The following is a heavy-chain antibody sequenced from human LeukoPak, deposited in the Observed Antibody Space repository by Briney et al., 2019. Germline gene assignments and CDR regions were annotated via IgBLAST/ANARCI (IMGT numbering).Heavy chain of an antibody. V-gene: IGHV4-59*08. D-gene: IGHD6-13*01. CDR3: ARGFTDSSWYWYNWFDP. Sequence: PSETLSLTCTVSGGSISSYYWSWIRQPPGKGLEWIGYIYYSGSTNYNPSLKSRVTISVDTSKNQFSLKLSSVTAADTAVYYCARGFTDSSWYWYNWFDPWGQGTLVTVSS. CDR1: GGSISSYY. CDR2: IYYSGST. J-gene: IGHJ5*02.